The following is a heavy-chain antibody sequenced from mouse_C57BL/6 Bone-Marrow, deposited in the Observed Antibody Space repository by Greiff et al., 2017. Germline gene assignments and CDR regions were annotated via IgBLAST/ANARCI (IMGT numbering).Heavy chain of an antibody. CDR1: GYAFTNYL. CDR2: INPGSGGT. J-gene: IGHJ2*01. CDR3: ATHYYYGSSYEDY. Sequence: QVQLKQSGAELVRPGTSVKVSCKASGYAFTNYLIEWVKQRPGQGLEWIGVINPGSGGTNYNEKFKGKATLTADKSYSTAYMQLSSLTSEDSAVYFCATHYYYGSSYEDYWGQGTTLTVSS. D-gene: IGHD1-1*01. V-gene: IGHV1-54*01.